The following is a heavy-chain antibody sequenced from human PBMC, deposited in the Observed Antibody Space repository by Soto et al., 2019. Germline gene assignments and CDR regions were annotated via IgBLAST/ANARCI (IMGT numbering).Heavy chain of an antibody. CDR2: IYYSGST. CDR3: VRFCSGGSCYSGRDAFDI. CDR1: GGSISSGGYY. V-gene: IGHV4-31*03. Sequence: QVQLQESGPGLVKPSQTLSLTCTVSGGSISSGGYYWSWIRQHPGKGLEWIGYIYYSGSTYYNPSLKSRVTLSVDTSKNQFSLKLSSVTAADTAVYYCVRFCSGGSCYSGRDAFDIWGQGTMVTVSS. J-gene: IGHJ3*02. D-gene: IGHD2-15*01.